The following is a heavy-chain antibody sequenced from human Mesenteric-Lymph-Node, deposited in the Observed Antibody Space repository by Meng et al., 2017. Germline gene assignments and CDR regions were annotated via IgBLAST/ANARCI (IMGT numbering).Heavy chain of an antibody. V-gene: IGHV1-69*06. D-gene: IGHD2-15*01. CDR3: ARAGYCSGGRCYPRD. CDR2: IIPIFGTA. J-gene: IGHJ4*02. Sequence: SVKVSCKASGGTFSSYAISWVRQAPGQGLEWMGGIIPIFGTANYAQKFQGRVTITADKSTSTAYMELSSLRSEDTAVYYCARAGYCSGGRCYPRDWGQGTLVTVSS. CDR1: GGTFSSYA.